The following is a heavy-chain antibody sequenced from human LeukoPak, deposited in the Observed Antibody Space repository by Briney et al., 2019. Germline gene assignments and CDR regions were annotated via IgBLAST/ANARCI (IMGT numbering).Heavy chain of an antibody. CDR1: GGSFSGYY. CDR2: INHSGST. V-gene: IGHV4-34*01. J-gene: IGHJ4*02. Sequence: SETLSLTCAVYGGSFSGYYWSWIRQPPGKGLEWIGEINHSGSTNYNPSLKSRVTISVDTSKNQFSLKLSSVTAADTAVYYCARGLYCSGGSCYLPLDYWGQGTLDTVSS. D-gene: IGHD2-15*01. CDR3: ARGLYCSGGSCYLPLDY.